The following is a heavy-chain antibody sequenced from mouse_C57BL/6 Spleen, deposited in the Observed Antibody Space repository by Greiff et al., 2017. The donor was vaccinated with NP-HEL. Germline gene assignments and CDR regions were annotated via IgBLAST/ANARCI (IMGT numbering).Heavy chain of an antibody. CDR1: GYTFTSYW. J-gene: IGHJ4*01. CDR3: ARPNYGSSSYAMDG. Sequence: QVQLQQPGAELVKPGASVKLSCKASGYTFTSYWMHWVKQRPGQGLEWIGMIHPNSGSTNYNEKFKSKATLTVDKSSSTAYMQLSSLTSEDSAVYYCARPNYGSSSYAMDGWGHGTSVTVSS. D-gene: IGHD1-1*01. CDR2: IHPNSGST. V-gene: IGHV1-64*01.